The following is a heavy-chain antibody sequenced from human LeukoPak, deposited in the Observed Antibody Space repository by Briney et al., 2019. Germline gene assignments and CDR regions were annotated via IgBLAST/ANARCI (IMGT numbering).Heavy chain of an antibody. CDR3: ARDFGVVILDY. J-gene: IGHJ4*02. CDR1: EFSFGSYN. Sequence: PGGSLRLSCAASEFSFGSYNMNWVRQAPGKGLEWVSSISNIGSSTHYADSVKGRFTISRDNAKNSLFLQMNSLTAGDTAVYYCARDFGVVILDYWGQGALVTVSS. V-gene: IGHV3-21*01. CDR2: ISNIGSST. D-gene: IGHD3-3*01.